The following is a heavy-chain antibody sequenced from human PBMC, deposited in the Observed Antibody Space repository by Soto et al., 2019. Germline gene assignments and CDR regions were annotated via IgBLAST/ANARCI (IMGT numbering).Heavy chain of an antibody. Sequence: QLQLQESGPGLLKPSETLSLTCTVSGGSISSSSYYWGWIRQPPGKGLEWIGSIYYSGSTSYNPSRRSRCNRSGETTKSQFSLKPSSVTAADTGVYYCAKHGERSSPCLGYCGQGSTVTVSS. D-gene: IGHD6-6*01. CDR2: IYYSGST. J-gene: IGHJ4*01. CDR1: GGSISSSSYY. CDR3: AKHGERSSPCLGY. V-gene: IGHV4-39*01.